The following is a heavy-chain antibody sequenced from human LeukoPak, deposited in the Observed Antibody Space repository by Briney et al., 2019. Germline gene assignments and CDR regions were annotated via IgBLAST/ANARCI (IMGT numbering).Heavy chain of an antibody. CDR1: GGSISTSTYY. J-gene: IGHJ2*01. CDR2: IYYSGSP. D-gene: IGHD6-13*01. Sequence: SETLSLTCTVSGGSISTSTYYWGWIRQPPGKGLEWIGSIYYSGSPYYNPSLKSRVTISVDTSNNQFSLKLSSVTAADTAVYYCARGPIAAAERYFDLWGRGTLVTVSS. CDR3: ARGPIAAAERYFDL. V-gene: IGHV4-39*07.